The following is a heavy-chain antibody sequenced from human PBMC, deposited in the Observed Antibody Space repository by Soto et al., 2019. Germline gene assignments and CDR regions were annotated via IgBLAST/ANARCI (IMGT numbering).Heavy chain of an antibody. CDR2: ISHDKSRT. CDR1: GFSLSTYG. CDR3: AKGLGVVLPSEMARYYCMEV. D-gene: IGHD3-16*01. V-gene: IGHV3-30*18. Sequence: ERSRRRSGGASGFSLSTYGMHWLRQVPGKGLERVAVISHDKSRTYYADCVKGRFTISEDISKNTLFLQMNNLRTEDTAVSYIAKGLGVVLPSEMARYYCMEVWDLGAT. J-gene: IGHJ6*02.